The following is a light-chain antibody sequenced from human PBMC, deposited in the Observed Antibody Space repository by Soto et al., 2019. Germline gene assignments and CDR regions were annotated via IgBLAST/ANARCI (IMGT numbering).Light chain of an antibody. J-gene: IGKJ1*01. Sequence: DIQMTQSPSSLSASVGDRVTITCRASQGISNYLAWYQQKPWKGPKLLIYAASTLQSGVPSRSSGSGSGTDFTLTISRLHPEDVATYYCQKYNNARTFGQGTKVEIK. V-gene: IGKV1-27*01. CDR2: AAS. CDR1: QGISNY. CDR3: QKYNNART.